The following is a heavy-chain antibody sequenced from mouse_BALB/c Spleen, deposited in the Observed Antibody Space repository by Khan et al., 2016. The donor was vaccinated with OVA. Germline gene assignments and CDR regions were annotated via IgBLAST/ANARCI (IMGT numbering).Heavy chain of an antibody. CDR3: ARRGYDYGRGALFAY. J-gene: IGHJ3*01. CDR2: IWSAGST. V-gene: IGHV2-2*02. CDR1: GFSLTNYS. D-gene: IGHD2-4*01. Sequence: QVQLKQSGPGLVQPSQSLSITCTVSGFSLTNYSVHWVRQSPGKGLEWLGVIWSAGSTAYNAAFISRLTIRKDNSRIQVFFKMNSLLPNGTAIYYCARRGYDYGRGALFAYWGQGTLVTVSA.